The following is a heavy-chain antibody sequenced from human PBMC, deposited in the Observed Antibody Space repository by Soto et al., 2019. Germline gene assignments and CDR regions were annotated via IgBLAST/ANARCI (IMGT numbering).Heavy chain of an antibody. CDR3: ARYSNNWFQTEGMDV. J-gene: IGHJ6*02. D-gene: IGHD6-13*01. CDR2: IDTSGNT. Sequence: SETLSLTCTVSVDSITTYYWSWIRQPAGKGLEWIGRIDTSGNTNYNPSLKSRATMSVDTSKKQFSLKLTSVTAADTAVYYCARYSNNWFQTEGMDVWGQGTTVTVSS. CDR1: VDSITTYY. V-gene: IGHV4-4*07.